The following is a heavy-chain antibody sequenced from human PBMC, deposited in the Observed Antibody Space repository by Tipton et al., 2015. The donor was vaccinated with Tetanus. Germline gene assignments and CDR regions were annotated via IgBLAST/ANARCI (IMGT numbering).Heavy chain of an antibody. D-gene: IGHD3-3*01. Sequence: TLSLTCTVSGGSISSGGYYWSWIRQHPGKGLEWIGYIYYSGSTYYNPSLKSRVTISLDTSKNQFSLKLSSVTAADTAVYYCARESAPAMFGVLTTGRDAFDIWGQGTMVTVSS. V-gene: IGHV4-31*03. CDR3: ARESAPAMFGVLTTGRDAFDI. J-gene: IGHJ3*02. CDR1: GGSISSGGYY. CDR2: IYYSGST.